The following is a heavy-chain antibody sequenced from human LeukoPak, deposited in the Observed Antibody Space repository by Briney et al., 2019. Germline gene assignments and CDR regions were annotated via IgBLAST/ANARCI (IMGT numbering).Heavy chain of an antibody. CDR2: IYYSGST. D-gene: IGHD2-2*02. J-gene: IGHJ4*02. CDR3: ARGERDVVVPAAIRLYRAPFDY. V-gene: IGHV4-31*03. Sequence: PSETLSLTCTVSGGSISSGGYYWSWIRQHPGKGLEWIGYIYYSGSTYYNPSLKSRVTISVDTSKNQFSLKLSSVTAADTAVYYCARGERDVVVPAAIRLYRAPFDYWGQGTLVTVSS. CDR1: GGSISSGGYY.